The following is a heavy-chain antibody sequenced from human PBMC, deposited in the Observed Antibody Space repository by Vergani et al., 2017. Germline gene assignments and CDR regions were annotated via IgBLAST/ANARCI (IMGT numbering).Heavy chain of an antibody. CDR3: ARALVYCSSTSCYDWYFDL. J-gene: IGHJ2*01. D-gene: IGHD2-2*01. CDR2: ISARYPST. Sequence: EVQLLQSGGGVIQPGGSVRLSCAASGFTFSACPMTWVRQAPGKGLEWVSAISARYPSTYYADSVKGRFTISRDNAKNSLYLQMNSLRAEDTAVYYCARALVYCSSTSCYDWYFDLWGRGTLVTVSS. V-gene: IGHV3-23*01. CDR1: GFTFSACP.